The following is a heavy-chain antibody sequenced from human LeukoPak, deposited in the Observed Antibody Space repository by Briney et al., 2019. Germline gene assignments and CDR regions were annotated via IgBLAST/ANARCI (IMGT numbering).Heavy chain of an antibody. V-gene: IGHV4-4*07. D-gene: IGHD6-19*01. CDR3: ARVVAVAGTSYYYYYMDV. Sequence: SETLSLTCTGSAVSISSNYWSWIRQPPGKGLRWIVRIYTSGSTNYNPSLKSRATISVDKSKNQFSLKLSSVTAADTAVYYCARVVAVAGTSYYYYYMDVWGKGTTVTVSS. J-gene: IGHJ6*03. CDR2: IYTSGST. CDR1: AVSISSNY.